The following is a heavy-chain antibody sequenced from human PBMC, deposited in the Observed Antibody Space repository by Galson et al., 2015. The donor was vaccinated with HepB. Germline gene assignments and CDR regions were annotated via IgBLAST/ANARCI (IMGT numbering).Heavy chain of an antibody. D-gene: IGHD6-13*01. J-gene: IGHJ5*02. Sequence: QSGAEVKKPGASVKVSCKASGYTFTSYYMHWVRQAPGQGLEWMGIINPSGGSTSYAQKFQGRVTMTRDTSTSTVYMELSSLRSEDTAVYYCARTKAAAGTSGWFDPWGQGTLVTVSS. CDR1: GYTFTSYY. CDR2: INPSGGST. V-gene: IGHV1-46*03. CDR3: ARTKAAAGTSGWFDP.